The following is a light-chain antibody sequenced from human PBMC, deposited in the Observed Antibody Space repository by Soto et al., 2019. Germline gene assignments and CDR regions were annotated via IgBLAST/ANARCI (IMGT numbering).Light chain of an antibody. CDR1: QDISSH. V-gene: IGKV1-9*01. CDR3: QQVKTYPLT. CDR2: AAS. Sequence: DIQLTQSPSFLSASVGDRVTITCRASQDISSHLAWYQQKPGKAPKLLIYAASTLQSGVPSGFGGSGSGTASTLTITSLQPEDCATYYCQQVKTYPLTFGGGTKVEIK. J-gene: IGKJ4*01.